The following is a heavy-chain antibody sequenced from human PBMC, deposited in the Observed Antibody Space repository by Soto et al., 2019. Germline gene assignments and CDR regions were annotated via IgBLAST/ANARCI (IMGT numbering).Heavy chain of an antibody. Sequence: PGGSLRLSCAASGFTFSNYGMHWVRQAPGKGLEWVAIISYDGSNKYYADSVKGRFTISRDNSKNTVYLQMNSLRAEDTAVYYCAKSHQLLSPFDYWGQGTLVTVSS. CDR1: GFTFSNYG. CDR3: AKSHQLLSPFDY. D-gene: IGHD2-2*01. J-gene: IGHJ4*02. CDR2: ISYDGSNK. V-gene: IGHV3-30*18.